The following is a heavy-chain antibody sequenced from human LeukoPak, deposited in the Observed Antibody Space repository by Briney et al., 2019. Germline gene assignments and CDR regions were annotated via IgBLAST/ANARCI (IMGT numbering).Heavy chain of an antibody. Sequence: GGSLRLSCAASGFTFSSYDMHWVRQATGKGLEWVSAIGTAGDTYYPGSVKGRFTISRENAKNSLYLQMNSLRAEDTAVYYCAKSPITVTGDYFDYWGQGTLVTVSS. D-gene: IGHD1-26*01. V-gene: IGHV3-13*01. CDR1: GFTFSSYD. CDR2: IGTAGDT. CDR3: AKSPITVTGDYFDY. J-gene: IGHJ4*02.